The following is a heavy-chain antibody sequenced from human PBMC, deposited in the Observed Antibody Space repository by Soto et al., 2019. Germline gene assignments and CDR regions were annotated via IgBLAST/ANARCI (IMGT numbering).Heavy chain of an antibody. CDR1: GGSFTYT. CDR2: IIPIFGTA. J-gene: IGHJ6*02. V-gene: IGHV1-69*13. CDR3: ARLHSHGTYGMDV. Sequence: SGKVSCKASGGSFTYTLSWVRQSPGQGLEWMGGIIPIFGTANYAQKFQGRVTITADESTKTAYMELSTLRSEDTAVYYCARLHSHGTYGMDVWGQGTTVTVSS. D-gene: IGHD5-18*01.